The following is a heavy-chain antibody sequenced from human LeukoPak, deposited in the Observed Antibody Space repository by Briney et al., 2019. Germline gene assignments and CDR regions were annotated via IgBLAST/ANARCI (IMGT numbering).Heavy chain of an antibody. Sequence: SETLCLTCTVSGGSISSYYWSWIRQPPGKGLEWIGYIYYSGSTNYNPSLKSRVTISVDTSKNQFSLKLSSVTAADTAVYYCARGGYSYGSLYHYYGMDVWGQGTTVTVSS. CDR1: GGSISSYY. J-gene: IGHJ6*02. V-gene: IGHV4-59*01. CDR2: IYYSGST. CDR3: ARGGYSYGSLYHYYGMDV. D-gene: IGHD5-18*01.